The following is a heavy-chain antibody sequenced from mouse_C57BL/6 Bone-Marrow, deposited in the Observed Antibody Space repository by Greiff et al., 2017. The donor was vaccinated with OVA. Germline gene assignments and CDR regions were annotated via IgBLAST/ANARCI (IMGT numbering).Heavy chain of an antibody. V-gene: IGHV1-55*01. Sequence: QVQLQQPGAELVKPGASVKMSCKASGYTFTSYWITWVKQRPGQGLEWIGDIYPGSGSTNYNEKFKSKATLTVDTSSSTAYMQLSSLTSEDSAVYYWARNSLYLYYAMDYWGQGTSVTGAS. CDR3: ARNSLYLYYAMDY. CDR1: GYTFTSYW. CDR2: IYPGSGST. J-gene: IGHJ4*01. D-gene: IGHD5-5*01.